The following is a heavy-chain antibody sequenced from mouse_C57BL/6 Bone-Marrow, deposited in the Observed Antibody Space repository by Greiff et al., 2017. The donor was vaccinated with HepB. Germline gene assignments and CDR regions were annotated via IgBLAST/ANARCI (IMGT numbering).Heavy chain of an antibody. Sequence: EVMLVESGGGLVQSGRSLRLSCATSGFTFSDFYMEWVRQAPGKGLEWIAASRNKANDYTTEYSASVKGRFIVSRDTSQSILYLQMNALRAEDTAIYYCARDLYAMDYWGQGTSVTVSS. CDR2: SRNKANDYTT. V-gene: IGHV7-1*01. CDR3: ARDLYAMDY. J-gene: IGHJ4*01. CDR1: GFTFSDFY.